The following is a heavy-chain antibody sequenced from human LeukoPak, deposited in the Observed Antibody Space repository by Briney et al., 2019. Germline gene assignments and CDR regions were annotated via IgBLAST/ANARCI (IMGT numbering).Heavy chain of an antibody. CDR3: ARDAYGDYEDY. Sequence: PGGSLRLSCAASGFTFSSYWMSWVRQAPGKGLEWVANIKQDGSDKYYVDSVKGRFTISRDNAKNSLYLQMNSLRVEDTAVYYCARDAYGDYEDYWGQGTLVTVSS. V-gene: IGHV3-7*01. D-gene: IGHD4-17*01. CDR2: IKQDGSDK. J-gene: IGHJ4*02. CDR1: GFTFSSYW.